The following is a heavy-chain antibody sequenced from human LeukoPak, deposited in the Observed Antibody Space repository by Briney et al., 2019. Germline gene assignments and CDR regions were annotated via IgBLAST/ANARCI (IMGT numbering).Heavy chain of an antibody. Sequence: SETLSLTCTVSGGSISSYYWSWIRQPPGKGLEWIGYIYYSGSTNYNPSLKSRVTISVDTSKNQFSLKLSSVTAADTAVYYCVRNLPDPDLGGSSAFDIWGQGTMVIVSS. J-gene: IGHJ3*02. D-gene: IGHD4-23*01. CDR1: GGSISSYY. CDR3: VRNLPDPDLGGSSAFDI. V-gene: IGHV4-59*01. CDR2: IYYSGST.